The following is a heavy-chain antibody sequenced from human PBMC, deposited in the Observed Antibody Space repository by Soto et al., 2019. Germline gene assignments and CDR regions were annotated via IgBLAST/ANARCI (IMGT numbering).Heavy chain of an antibody. J-gene: IGHJ5*02. CDR2: VNPNTGVA. V-gene: IGHV1-2*02. CDR3: TTLRLDP. Sequence: ASVKVSCKASGDTFTAFYMNWVRQAPGQGLEWMGWVNPNTGVAKYAQKFQGRVTMTRDTSINTAYMELSGLTSDDTAVYYCTTLRLDPWGQGTPVTVSS. CDR1: GDTFTAFY. D-gene: IGHD3-9*01.